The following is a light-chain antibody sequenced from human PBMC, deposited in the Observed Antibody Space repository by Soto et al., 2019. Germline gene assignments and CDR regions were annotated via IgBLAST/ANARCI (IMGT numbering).Light chain of an antibody. CDR2: DAS. V-gene: IGKV3-11*01. CDR1: QSVSSH. CDR3: QRRSNWPYT. Sequence: EIVLTQSPATLSLSPGERATLSCRASQSVSSHLAWYQQKLGQAPRLLIYDASKRATGIPARFSGSGSRTDFPLTISSLEPEDFAVYYCQRRSNWPYTFGQGTKLEIK. J-gene: IGKJ2*01.